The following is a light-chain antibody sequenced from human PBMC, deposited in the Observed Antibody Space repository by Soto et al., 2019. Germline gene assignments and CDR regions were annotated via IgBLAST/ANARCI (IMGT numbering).Light chain of an antibody. V-gene: IGLV1-44*01. Sequence: QSVLTQPLSASASPGQRVTISCSGGSSNIGSNTVTWYQHLPGTAPQRLIFATSQRPSGVPGRFSGSKSGTSASLAISGLQSEDEADYYCASCASSLTRLVYGRGTKLTVL. CDR3: ASCASSLTRLV. CDR2: ATS. CDR1: SSNIGSNT. J-gene: IGLJ2*01.